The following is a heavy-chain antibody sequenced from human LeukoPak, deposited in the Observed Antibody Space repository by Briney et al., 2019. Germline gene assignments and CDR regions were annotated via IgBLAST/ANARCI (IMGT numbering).Heavy chain of an antibody. V-gene: IGHV3-23*01. CDR1: GFTFSSYA. CDR3: ANLYGSGRPFDY. CDR2: ISGSGGST. Sequence: GGSLRLSCAASGFTFSSYAMSWVRQAPGKGLEWVSAISGSGGSTYYADSVKGRFTISRDNSKNTLYLQMNSLRADDTAVYYCANLYGSGRPFDYWAQGTLVTVSS. J-gene: IGHJ4*02. D-gene: IGHD3-10*01.